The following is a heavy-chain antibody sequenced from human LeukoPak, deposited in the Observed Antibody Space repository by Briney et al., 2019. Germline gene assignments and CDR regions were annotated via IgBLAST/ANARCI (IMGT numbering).Heavy chain of an antibody. CDR3: AGGYGGNSDYYYYGMDV. CDR2: INAGNGNT. J-gene: IGHJ6*02. Sequence: ASVKVSFKASGYTFTIYAMHWVRQAPGQRLEWMGWINAGNGNTKYSQKFQGRVTITRDTSASTAYMELSSLRSEDTAVYYCAGGYGGNSDYYYYGMDVWGQGTTVTVSS. CDR1: GYTFTIYA. D-gene: IGHD4-23*01. V-gene: IGHV1-3*01.